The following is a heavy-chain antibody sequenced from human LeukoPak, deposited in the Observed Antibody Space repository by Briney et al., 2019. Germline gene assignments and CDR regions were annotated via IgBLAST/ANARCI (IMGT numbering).Heavy chain of an antibody. D-gene: IGHD2-15*01. CDR3: ARQVPGYCSSGSCPGHFDY. J-gene: IGHJ4*02. Sequence: PSETLSLTCTVSGGSISSYYWSWIRQPPGKGLEWIGYIYYSGSTKYNPSLKSRVTISVDTSKNQFSLKLSSVTAADTAVYYCARQVPGYCSSGSCPGHFDYWGQGALVTVSS. V-gene: IGHV4-59*08. CDR1: GGSISSYY. CDR2: IYYSGST.